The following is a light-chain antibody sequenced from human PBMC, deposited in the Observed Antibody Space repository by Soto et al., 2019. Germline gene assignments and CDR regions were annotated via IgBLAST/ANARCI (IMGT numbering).Light chain of an antibody. CDR1: QSLSSNY. V-gene: IGKV3-15*01. Sequence: EIVLTQSPGTLSLSPGEIATLSCSASQSLSSNYFAWYQQKPGRAPRLLIYAASTRATGVPARFSGSGSGTEFTLTISSLQSEDCAVYYCQQYDDWPPMYTVGQGTKVDIK. CDR3: QQYDDWPPMYT. J-gene: IGKJ2*01. CDR2: AAS.